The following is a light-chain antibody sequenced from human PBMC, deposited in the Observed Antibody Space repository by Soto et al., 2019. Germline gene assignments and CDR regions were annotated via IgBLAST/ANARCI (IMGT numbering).Light chain of an antibody. V-gene: IGLV2-11*01. J-gene: IGLJ2*01. Sequence: QSALTQPRSVSGSPGQSVTISCTGTSTDVGGSSSVSWFQQHAGKVPNLMIFDVTKRPSGVPDRFSGSKSGNTASLTISGLQAEDEADYYCCSYTSSSTLVFGGGTKLTVL. CDR1: STDVGGSSS. CDR2: DVT. CDR3: CSYTSSSTLV.